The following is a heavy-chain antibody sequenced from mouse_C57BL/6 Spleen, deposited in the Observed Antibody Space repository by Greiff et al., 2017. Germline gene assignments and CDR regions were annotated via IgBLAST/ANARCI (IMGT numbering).Heavy chain of an antibody. Sequence: EVQLQQSVAELVRPGASVKLSCTASGFNIKNTSMHWVQQRPEQGLEWIGRIDPANGNTKYAPKFQGQATITADTSSNTAYLQLSSLTSEDTSIYYCARVSLLDYYAMDYWGQGTSVTVSS. D-gene: IGHD1-1*01. CDR2: IDPANGNT. J-gene: IGHJ4*01. CDR1: GFNIKNTS. V-gene: IGHV14-3*01. CDR3: ARVSLLDYYAMDY.